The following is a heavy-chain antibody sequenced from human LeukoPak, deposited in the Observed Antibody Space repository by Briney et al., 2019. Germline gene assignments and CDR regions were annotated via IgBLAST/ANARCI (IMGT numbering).Heavy chain of an antibody. CDR3: ARLGPAYDYVWGSYRTIDY. CDR2: IYTSGST. V-gene: IGHV4-61*02. Sequence: SETLSLTCTVSGGSISSGSYYWSWIRQPAGKGLEWIGRIYTSGSTNYNPSLKSRVTISVDTSKNQFSLKLSSVTAADTAVYYCARLGPAYDYVWGSYRTIDYWGQGTLVTVSS. CDR1: GGSISSGSYY. J-gene: IGHJ4*02. D-gene: IGHD3-16*02.